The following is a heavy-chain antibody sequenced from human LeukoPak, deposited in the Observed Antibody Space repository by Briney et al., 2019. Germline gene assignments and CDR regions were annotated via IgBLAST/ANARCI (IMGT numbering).Heavy chain of an antibody. J-gene: IGHJ5*02. V-gene: IGHV1-69*13. Sequence: SVKVSCKASGGTFSSYAISWVRQAPGQGREWMGGIIPIFGTANYAQKFQGRVTITADESTSTAYMELSSLRSEDTAVYYCARALVFGVVIIEFDPWGQGTPVTVSS. CDR2: IIPIFGTA. CDR3: ARALVFGVVIIEFDP. CDR1: GGTFSSYA. D-gene: IGHD3-3*01.